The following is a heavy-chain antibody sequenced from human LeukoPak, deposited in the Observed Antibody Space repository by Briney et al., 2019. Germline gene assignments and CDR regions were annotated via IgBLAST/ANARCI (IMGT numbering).Heavy chain of an antibody. V-gene: IGHV1-69*06. CDR1: GGTFSSYA. CDR3: ARDVRISMVRGVIITNSPYYYYMDV. J-gene: IGHJ6*03. CDR2: IIPIFGTA. Sequence: ASVKVSCKASGGTFSSYAISWVRQAPGQGLEWMGGIIPIFGTANYAQKFQGRVTITADKSTSTAYMELSSLRSEDTAVYYCARDVRISMVRGVIITNSPYYYYMDVWGKGTTVTVSS. D-gene: IGHD3-10*01.